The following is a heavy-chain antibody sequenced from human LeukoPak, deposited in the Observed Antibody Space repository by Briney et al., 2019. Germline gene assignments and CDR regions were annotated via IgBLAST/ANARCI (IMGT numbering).Heavy chain of an antibody. V-gene: IGHV1-18*01. CDR2: ISAYNGNT. J-gene: IGHJ6*03. D-gene: IGHD3-3*01. CDR1: GYTFTSYG. CDR3: ARVAVWGYDFWSGYYLDYYYYMDV. Sequence: ASVKVSCKASGYTFTSYGFSWARQAPGQGLEWMGWISAYNGNTNYAQKFQGRVTMTTDTPTSTAYMELRSLRSDDTAVYYCARVAVWGYDFWSGYYLDYYYYMDVWGKGTTVTVSS.